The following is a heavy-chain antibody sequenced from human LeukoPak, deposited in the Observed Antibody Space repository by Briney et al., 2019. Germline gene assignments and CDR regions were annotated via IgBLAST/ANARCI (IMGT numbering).Heavy chain of an antibody. CDR3: ARCECGSRIGYYYYYGMDV. J-gene: IGHJ6*02. CDR1: GYSFTSYW. V-gene: IGHV5-51*01. D-gene: IGHD1-26*01. Sequence: GESLKISCKGSGYSFTSYWIGWVRQMPGKGLEWMGIIYPGDPDTRYSPSFQGQVTISADKSISTAYLQWSSLKASDTAMYYCARCECGSRIGYYYYYGMDVWGQGTTVTVSS. CDR2: IYPGDPDT.